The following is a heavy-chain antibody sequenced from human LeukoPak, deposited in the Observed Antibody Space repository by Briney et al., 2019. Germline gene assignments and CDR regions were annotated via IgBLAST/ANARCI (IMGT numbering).Heavy chain of an antibody. CDR3: ARVEDSVALAFDY. D-gene: IGHD4-23*01. CDR2: ISGSGSTL. Sequence: GGSLRLSCAASGFTFSTYNMNWVRQAPRKGLEWVSYISGSGSTLYYADSVKGRFTISRDNAKNSLFLQMNSLRDEDTAVYYCARVEDSVALAFDYWGQGNLVTVSS. V-gene: IGHV3-48*02. CDR1: GFTFSTYN. J-gene: IGHJ4*02.